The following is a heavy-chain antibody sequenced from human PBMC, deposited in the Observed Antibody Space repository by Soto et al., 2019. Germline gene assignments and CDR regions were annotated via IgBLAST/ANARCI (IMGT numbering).Heavy chain of an antibody. Sequence: QVQLKESGPGLVKPSETLSLTCTVSGGSVSSGSYYWSWIRQPPGKGLEWIGYIYYSGSTNYNPSLKSRVTISVDTSKNQFSLKLSSVTAADTAVYYCARVVYEWPGVVDYWGQGTLVTVSS. D-gene: IGHD3-3*01. CDR3: ARVVYEWPGVVDY. J-gene: IGHJ4*02. CDR2: IYYSGST. CDR1: GGSVSSGSYY. V-gene: IGHV4-61*01.